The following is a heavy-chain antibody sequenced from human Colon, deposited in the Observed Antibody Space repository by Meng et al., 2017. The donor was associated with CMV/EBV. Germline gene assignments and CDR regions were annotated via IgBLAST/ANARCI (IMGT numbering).Heavy chain of an antibody. D-gene: IGHD5-24*01. V-gene: IGHV1-18*01. CDR3: AQNKRDAYNAYYFDY. J-gene: IGHJ4*02. CDR1: GSTLTNYG. Sequence: SGSTLTNYGITWVRQHPGQGLEWVGWISGYNGNTHNKQNVQGRVTMTIDISASTAYMELGSLRSDDTAIYYCAQNKRDAYNAYYFDYWGQGTLVTVSS. CDR2: ISGYNGNT.